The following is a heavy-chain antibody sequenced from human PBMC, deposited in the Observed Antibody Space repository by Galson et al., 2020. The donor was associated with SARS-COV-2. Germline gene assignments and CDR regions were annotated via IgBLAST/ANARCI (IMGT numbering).Heavy chain of an antibody. CDR3: AKDLGAGYYDSSGYYFSAFHI. CDR2: ISYDGSNK. V-gene: IGHV3-30*18. D-gene: IGHD3-22*01. Sequence: GGSLRLSCAASGFTFSSYGMHWVRQAPGKGLEWVAVISYDGSNKYYADSVKGRFTISRDNSKNTLYLQMNSLRAEDTAVYYCAKDLGAGYYDSSGYYFSAFHIWGQGTTVTVSS. J-gene: IGHJ3*02. CDR1: GFTFSSYG.